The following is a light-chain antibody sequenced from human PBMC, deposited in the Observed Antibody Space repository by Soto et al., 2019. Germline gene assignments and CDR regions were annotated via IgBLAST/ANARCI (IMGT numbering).Light chain of an antibody. Sequence: DVLMTQSPSSLSAFVGDSVTITCRASQVIAPYLAWFQQKPGKVPKLLIYATSTLHSGVPSRFSGSGSGTDFTLTVTSLQPEDVGTYYCQKYSSAPLTFGGGTKVEIK. CDR3: QKYSSAPLT. CDR2: ATS. J-gene: IGKJ4*02. V-gene: IGKV1-27*01. CDR1: QVIAPY.